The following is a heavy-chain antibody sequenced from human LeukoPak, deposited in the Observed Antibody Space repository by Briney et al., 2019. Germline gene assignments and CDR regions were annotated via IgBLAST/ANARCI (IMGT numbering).Heavy chain of an antibody. CDR2: ISWNSGSI. Sequence: PGGSLRLSCAASGFTFDDYAMHWVRQAPGKGLEWVSGISWNSGSIGYADSVKGRFTISRDNAKNSLYLQMNSLRAEDMALYYCARVCSNYPYYYYMDVWGKGTTVTVSS. CDR1: GFTFDDYA. D-gene: IGHD4-11*01. CDR3: ARVCSNYPYYYYMDV. V-gene: IGHV3-9*03. J-gene: IGHJ6*03.